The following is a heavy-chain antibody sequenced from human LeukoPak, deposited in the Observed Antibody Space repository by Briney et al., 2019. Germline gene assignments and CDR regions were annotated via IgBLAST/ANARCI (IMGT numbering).Heavy chain of an antibody. CDR1: GGSISSYY. J-gene: IGHJ4*02. Sequence: SEPLSLTCTVSGGSISSYYWSWIRQHPGKGLEWIGYIYYTGSTYYNPSLKSRVSISVDTSKNQFSLNLSSVTAADTAIYYCARDAQYYYDDSGYYYLDYWGQGTLVTVSS. CDR2: IYYTGST. V-gene: IGHV4-59*06. CDR3: ARDAQYYYDDSGYYYLDY. D-gene: IGHD3-22*01.